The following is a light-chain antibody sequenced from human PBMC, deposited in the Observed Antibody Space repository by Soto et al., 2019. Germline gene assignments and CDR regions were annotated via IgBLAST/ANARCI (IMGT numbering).Light chain of an antibody. CDR3: QQYGNWPRT. CDR2: GAS. CDR1: QSISNN. V-gene: IGKV3-15*01. Sequence: EIVMTQSPATLSVFPGERATLSCRASQSISNNLAWFQQRPGQAPRLLIHGASTRAPGIPARFSGSGSGTEFTLTITGLQSEDCVVYSCQQYGNWPRTFGQGTKVEIK. J-gene: IGKJ1*01.